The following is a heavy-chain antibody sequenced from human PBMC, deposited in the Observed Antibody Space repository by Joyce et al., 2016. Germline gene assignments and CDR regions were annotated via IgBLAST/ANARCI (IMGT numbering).Heavy chain of an antibody. CDR3: AKLLYAQYYYGMDV. V-gene: IGHV3-23*01. CDR2: ISGSGGST. D-gene: IGHD2/OR15-2a*01. Sequence: EVQVLESGGGLVQPGGSLRLSCAAAEFTFSSYAMTWVRQAPGKGLGWFSAISGSGGSTHYADSVKGRFTISRDNSKNTLYLKMNSLRAEDTAIYYCAKLLYAQYYYGMDVWGQGTTVTVSS. CDR1: EFTFSSYA. J-gene: IGHJ6*02.